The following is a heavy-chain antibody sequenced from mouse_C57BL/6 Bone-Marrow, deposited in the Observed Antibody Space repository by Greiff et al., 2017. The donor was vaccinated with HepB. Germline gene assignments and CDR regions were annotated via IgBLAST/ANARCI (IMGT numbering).Heavy chain of an antibody. V-gene: IGHV5-12*01. CDR1: GFTFSDYY. D-gene: IGHD2-1*01. Sequence: EVQRVESGGGLVQPGGSLKLSCAASGFTFSDYYMYWVRQTPEKRLEWVAYISNGGGSTYYPDTVKGRFTISRDNAKNTLYLQMSRLKSEDTAMYYCARHVTGGFDYWGQGTTLTVSS. CDR3: ARHVTGGFDY. CDR2: ISNGGGST. J-gene: IGHJ2*01.